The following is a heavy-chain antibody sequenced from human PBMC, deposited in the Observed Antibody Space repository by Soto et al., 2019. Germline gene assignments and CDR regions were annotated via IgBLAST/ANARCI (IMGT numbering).Heavy chain of an antibody. V-gene: IGHV4-39*01. CDR1: GSSISRGRYH. CDR2: IYYSGST. CDR3: ARQFPRLLWFGELTWFDP. Sequence: SETLSLTYSISGSSISRGRYHGGWSTQPPGKGLEWIGSIYYSGSTYYNPSLKSRVTISVDTSKNQFSLKLSSVTAADTAVYYCARQFPRLLWFGELTWFDPWGQG. J-gene: IGHJ5*02. D-gene: IGHD3-10*01.